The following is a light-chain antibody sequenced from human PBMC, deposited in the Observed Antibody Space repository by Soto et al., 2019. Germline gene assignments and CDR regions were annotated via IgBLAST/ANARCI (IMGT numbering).Light chain of an antibody. CDR2: DIN. Sequence: QSVLTQPRSVSGSPGQSVTISCTGTSSDVGSWNYVSWYQQYPGQAPKLIIYDINKRPSGVSDRFSGSKSGNTASLTISGLQVEDDADYYCCSYAGLYSWVFGGGTKLTVL. J-gene: IGLJ3*02. CDR1: SSDVGSWNY. CDR3: CSYAGLYSWV. V-gene: IGLV2-11*01.